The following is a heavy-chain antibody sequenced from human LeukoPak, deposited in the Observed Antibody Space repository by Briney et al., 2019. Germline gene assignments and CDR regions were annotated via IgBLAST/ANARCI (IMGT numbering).Heavy chain of an antibody. J-gene: IGHJ5*02. CDR3: ARDHQVGHYYGSGTGGSWFDP. CDR1: GGTFSSYT. D-gene: IGHD3-10*01. V-gene: IGHV1-69*04. CDR2: IIRILGIA. Sequence: SVKVSCKASGGTFSSYTISWVRQAPGQGLKWMGRIIRILGIANYAQKFQGRVTITADKSTSTAYMELSSLRSEDTAVYYCARDHQVGHYYGSGTGGSWFDPWGQGTLVTVSS.